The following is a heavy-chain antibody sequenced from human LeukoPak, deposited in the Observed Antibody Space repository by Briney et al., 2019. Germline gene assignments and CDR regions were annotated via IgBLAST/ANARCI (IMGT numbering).Heavy chain of an antibody. CDR3: ARGKSGYDNLFDY. D-gene: IGHD5-12*01. Sequence: SVKVSCKASVGTFSSYAISWVRQAPGQGLEWMGGIIPIFGTANYAQKFQGRVTITTDESTSTAYMELSSLRSEDTAVYYCARGKSGYDNLFDYWGQGTLVTVSS. V-gene: IGHV1-69*05. CDR2: IIPIFGTA. CDR1: VGTFSSYA. J-gene: IGHJ4*02.